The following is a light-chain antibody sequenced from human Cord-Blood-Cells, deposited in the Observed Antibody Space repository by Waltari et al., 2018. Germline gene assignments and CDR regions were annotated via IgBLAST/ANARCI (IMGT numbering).Light chain of an antibody. CDR2: AAS. CDR3: QQSYSTPWT. Sequence: DIQMTQSPSSLSASVGDRVTITCRASQSISSYVNWYQQKPGKAPKLLIYAASSLQSGVPSRFSGRGSGTDFTRNISSLQPEDVATYYCQQSYSTPWTFCQGTKVEIK. V-gene: IGKV1-39*01. J-gene: IGKJ1*01. CDR1: QSISSY.